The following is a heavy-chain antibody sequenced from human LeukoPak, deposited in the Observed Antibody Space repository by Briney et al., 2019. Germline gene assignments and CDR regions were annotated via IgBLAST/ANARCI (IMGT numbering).Heavy chain of an antibody. Sequence: PGGSLRLSRAASGFTVSSNYMSWVRQAPGDGLEWASVIYSGVSTYYADSVKGRFTISRDNYKNTLYLQMNSLRAEATDVYYCAGGARRQQPFDYWGQGTLVTVSS. CDR3: AGGARRQQPFDY. V-gene: IGHV3-66*01. CDR1: GFTVSSNY. J-gene: IGHJ4*02. CDR2: IYSGVST. D-gene: IGHD6-13*01.